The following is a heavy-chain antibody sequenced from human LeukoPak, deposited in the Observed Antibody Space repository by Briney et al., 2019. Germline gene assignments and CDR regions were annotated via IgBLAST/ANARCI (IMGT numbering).Heavy chain of an antibody. CDR1: GFTFSSYA. J-gene: IGHJ4*02. Sequence: GGSLRLSCAASGFTFSSYAMSWVRQAPGKGLEWVSAISGSGGSTSYADSVKGRFTISRDNSKNTLYLQMNSLRAEDTAVYYCAKTAESDLVTYYYDSSGYWNDYWGQGTLVTVSS. V-gene: IGHV3-23*01. CDR3: AKTAESDLVTYYYDSSGYWNDY. CDR2: ISGSGGST. D-gene: IGHD3-22*01.